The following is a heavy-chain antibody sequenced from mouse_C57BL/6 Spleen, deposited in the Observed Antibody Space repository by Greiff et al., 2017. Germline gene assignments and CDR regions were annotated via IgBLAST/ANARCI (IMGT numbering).Heavy chain of an antibody. V-gene: IGHV5-9-1*02. CDR2: ISSGGDYI. J-gene: IGHJ1*03. D-gene: IGHD2-3*01. CDR3: TRSDGYYGYFDV. CDR1: GFTFSSYA. Sequence: EVQLVESGEGLVKPGGSLKLSCAASGFTFSSYAMSWVRQTPEKRLEWVAYISSGGDYIYYADTVKGRFTISRDNARNTLYLQMSSRKSEDTAMYYCTRSDGYYGYFDVWGTGTTVTVSS.